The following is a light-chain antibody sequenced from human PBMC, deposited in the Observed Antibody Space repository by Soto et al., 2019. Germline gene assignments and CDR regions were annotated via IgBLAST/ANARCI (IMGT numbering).Light chain of an antibody. J-gene: IGLJ2*01. V-gene: IGLV8-61*01. CDR2: STN. CDR3: VLYMGSYVV. CDR1: SGSVSTSYY. Sequence: QAVVTQEPSFSVSPGGTVTLTCGLSSGSVSTSYYPSWYQQTPGQAPRTLIYSTNTRPSGVPDRFSGSILGNKAALTITGAQADDESDYYCVLYMGSYVVFGGGTKLTVL.